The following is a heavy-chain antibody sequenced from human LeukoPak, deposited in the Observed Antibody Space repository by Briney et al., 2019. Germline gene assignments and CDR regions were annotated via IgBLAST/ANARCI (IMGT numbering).Heavy chain of an antibody. CDR3: ASGAYYYDSSGSAYDAFDI. V-gene: IGHV4-34*01. Sequence: SETLSLTCAVYGGSFSGYYWSWIRQPPGKGLEWIGEINHSGSTNYNPSLKSRVTISVDTSKNQFSLKLSSVTAADTAVYYCASGAYYYDSSGSAYDAFDIWGQGTMVTVSS. CDR1: GGSFSGYY. J-gene: IGHJ3*02. CDR2: INHSGST. D-gene: IGHD3-22*01.